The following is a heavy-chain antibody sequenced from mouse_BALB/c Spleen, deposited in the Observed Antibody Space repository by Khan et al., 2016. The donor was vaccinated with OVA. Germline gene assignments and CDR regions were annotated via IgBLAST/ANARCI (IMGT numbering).Heavy chain of an antibody. V-gene: IGHV3-2*02. Sequence: VQLKESGPGLVKPSQSLSLTCTVTGYSITSGYGWNWIRQFPGNKLEWMGYKSYSGSTNCNPTLKSRTSITRDTSKNQFFLQLNSVNTEDTATYYCARTARIEYWGQGTTLTVSS. CDR3: ARTARIEY. D-gene: IGHD1-2*01. CDR1: GYSITSGYG. CDR2: KSYSGST. J-gene: IGHJ2*01.